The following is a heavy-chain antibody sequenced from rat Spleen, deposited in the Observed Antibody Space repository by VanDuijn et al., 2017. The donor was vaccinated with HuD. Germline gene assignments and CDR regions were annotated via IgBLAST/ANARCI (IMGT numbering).Heavy chain of an antibody. CDR2: IWAGGGT. Sequence: QVQLKESGPGVVQPSQTLSLTCTVSGFSLPSYHVSWVRQPPGKSLVWMGTIWAGGGTNYNSAVKSRLSISRDTSKSQVFLKLNILQTEDTAIYYCTREGMGITPLYFDYWGQGVMVTVSS. V-gene: IGHV2-15*01. CDR1: GFSLPSYH. J-gene: IGHJ2*01. D-gene: IGHD1-9*01. CDR3: TREGMGITPLYFDY.